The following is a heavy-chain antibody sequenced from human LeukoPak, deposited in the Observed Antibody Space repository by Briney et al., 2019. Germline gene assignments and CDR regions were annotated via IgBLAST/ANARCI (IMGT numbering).Heavy chain of an antibody. Sequence: GRSLRLSCAASGFTFSNYGMHWVRQAPGKGLEWVTGISHDENNKYYADSVKGRFTISRDNSKSTVYLQMNSLSTEDTAVYYCAKGGGTYYNPFDPWGQGTLVTVSS. V-gene: IGHV3-30*18. D-gene: IGHD3-10*01. CDR1: GFTFSNYG. J-gene: IGHJ5*02. CDR3: AKGGGTYYNPFDP. CDR2: ISHDENNK.